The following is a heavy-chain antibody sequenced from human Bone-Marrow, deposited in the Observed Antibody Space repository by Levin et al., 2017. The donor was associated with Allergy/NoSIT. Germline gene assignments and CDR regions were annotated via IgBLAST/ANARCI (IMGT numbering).Heavy chain of an antibody. J-gene: IGHJ6*02. V-gene: IGHV3-30*18. CDR2: ISFDGSNQ. CDR3: AKGTAEVNWNYEDYYYYGVDV. CDR1: GFIFSAYA. D-gene: IGHD1-7*01. Sequence: GGSLRLSCSVSGFIFSAYAMHWVRQAPGKGLEWVAVISFDGSNQYYGDFVKGRFTISRDDSQETLFLQMNNLREDDTAVYYCAKGTAEVNWNYEDYYYYGVDVWGQGTTVTVSS.